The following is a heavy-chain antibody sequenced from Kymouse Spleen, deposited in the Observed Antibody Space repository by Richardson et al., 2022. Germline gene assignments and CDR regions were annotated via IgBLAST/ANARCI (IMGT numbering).Heavy chain of an antibody. CDR1: GFTFSSYW. J-gene: IGHJ4*02. CDR2: IKQDGSEK. D-gene: IGHD6-19*01. V-gene: IGHV3-7*01. CDR3: ARVGYSSGWYGFDY. Sequence: EVQLVESGGGLVQPGGSLRLSCAASGFTFSSYWMSWVRQAPGKGLEWVANIKQDGSEKYYVDSVKGRFTISRDNAKNSLYLQMNSLRAEDTAVYYCARVGYSSGWYGFDYWGQGTLVTVSS.